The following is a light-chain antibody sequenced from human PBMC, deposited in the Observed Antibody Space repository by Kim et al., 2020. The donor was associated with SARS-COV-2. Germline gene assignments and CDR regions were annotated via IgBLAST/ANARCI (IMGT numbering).Light chain of an antibody. Sequence: SGSPGERAPLSCRASQSVSSNLAWYPQKPGQAPRLLIYGASTRATGIPARFSGSGSGTEFTLTISSLQSEDFAVYYCQQYNNWPYTFGQGTKLEI. V-gene: IGKV3-15*01. CDR3: QQYNNWPYT. J-gene: IGKJ2*01. CDR2: GAS. CDR1: QSVSSN.